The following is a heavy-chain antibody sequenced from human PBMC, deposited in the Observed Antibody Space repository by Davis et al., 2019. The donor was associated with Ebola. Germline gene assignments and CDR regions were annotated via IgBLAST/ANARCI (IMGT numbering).Heavy chain of an antibody. D-gene: IGHD5-18*01. CDR3: ARGWLRAGMDV. V-gene: IGHV6-1*01. CDR2: TYYNSKWYN. J-gene: IGHJ6*04. CDR1: GDSVSGNSGA. Sequence: HSQTLSLTCAISGDSVSGNSGAWNWIRQSPLRGLEWLGRTYYNSKWYNDYAVSVKSRITINPDTAKNQFSLQLNSVTPEDTALYYCARGWLRAGMDVWGEGTTVTVSS.